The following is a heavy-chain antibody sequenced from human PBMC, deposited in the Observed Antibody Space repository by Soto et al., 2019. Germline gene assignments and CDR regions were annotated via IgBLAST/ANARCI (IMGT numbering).Heavy chain of an antibody. V-gene: IGHV1-46*01. Sequence: ASVKVSCKASGYTFTSYYMHWVRQAPGQGLEWMGIINPSGGSTSYAQKFQGRVTMTRDTSTSTVYMERRSLRSEDTAVYYCAREPPSRTMMVVTTKPPYYYGMDVWGQGTTVTVSS. D-gene: IGHD3-22*01. CDR1: GYTFTSYY. CDR2: INPSGGST. J-gene: IGHJ6*02. CDR3: AREPPSRTMMVVTTKPPYYYGMDV.